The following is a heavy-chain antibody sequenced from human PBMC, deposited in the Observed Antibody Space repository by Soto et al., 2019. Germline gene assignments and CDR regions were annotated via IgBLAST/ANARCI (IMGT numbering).Heavy chain of an antibody. CDR1: GGSISSGTYH. V-gene: IGHV4-31*03. J-gene: IGHJ4*02. CDR2: IYYSGST. CDR3: ARPTYYYDSSGPPGY. Sequence: SETLSLTCTVSGGSISSGTYHWTWIRQHPEKGLEWIGYIYYSGSTYYNPSLKSRVTISVDTSKNQFSLRLSSVTAADTAVYYCARPTYYYDSSGPPGYWGQGTLVTVSS. D-gene: IGHD3-22*01.